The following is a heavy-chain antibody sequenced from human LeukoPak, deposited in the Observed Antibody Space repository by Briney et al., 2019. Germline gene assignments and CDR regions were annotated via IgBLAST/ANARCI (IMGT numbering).Heavy chain of an antibody. CDR3: ARGGNSGSYPDFDY. J-gene: IGHJ4*02. V-gene: IGHV1-8*03. CDR1: GYTFTSYG. CDR2: MNPNSGNT. Sequence: GASVKVSCKASGYTFTSYGISWVRQAPGQGLEWMGWMNPNSGNTGYAQKFQGRVTITRNTSISTAYMELSGLRSEDTAVYYCARGGNSGSYPDFDYWGQGTLVTVSS. D-gene: IGHD1-26*01.